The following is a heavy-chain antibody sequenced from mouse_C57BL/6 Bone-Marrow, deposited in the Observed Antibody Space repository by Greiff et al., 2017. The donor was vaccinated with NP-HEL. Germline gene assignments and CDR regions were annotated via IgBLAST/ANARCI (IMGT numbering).Heavy chain of an antibody. CDR3: ARRSSGWDY. J-gene: IGHJ2*01. Sequence: VQLQQSGPELVKPGASVKISCKASGYTFTDYYMNWVKQSHGKSLEWIGDINPNNGGTSYNQKFKGKATLTVDKSSSTAYMELRSLTSEDSAVYYCARRSSGWDYWGQGTTLTVSS. CDR2: INPNNGGT. CDR1: GYTFTDYY. D-gene: IGHD3-2*02. V-gene: IGHV1-26*01.